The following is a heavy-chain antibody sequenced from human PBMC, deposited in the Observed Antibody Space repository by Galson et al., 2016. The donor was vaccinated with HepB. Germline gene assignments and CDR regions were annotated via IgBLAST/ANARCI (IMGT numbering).Heavy chain of an antibody. Sequence: SLRLSCAAPGFSFSSYSMHWVRQAPGKGLEYIATISGNAGRTYYVDSVKGRFTISSDNAKKTVDLHMSRLRPEDTGVFYCVKDRSITVPAMDAFDLWGQGTMVIVSS. V-gene: IGHV3-64D*08. CDR1: GFSFSSYS. CDR2: ISGNAGRT. CDR3: VKDRSITVPAMDAFDL. D-gene: IGHD6-6*01. J-gene: IGHJ3*01.